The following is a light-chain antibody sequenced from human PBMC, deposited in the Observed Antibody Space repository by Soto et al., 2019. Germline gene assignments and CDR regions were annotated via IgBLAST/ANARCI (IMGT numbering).Light chain of an antibody. CDR2: DIF. J-gene: IGKJ4*01. V-gene: IGKV3D-15*01. CDR1: QSVGSD. Sequence: EILMTQSPATLSASPGDRATLSCRASQSVGSDLAWYQQKPGQAPKLLIYDIFSMATGVPSRISGSGSGTEFTLTISSLQSEDFAVYYCQQYNSWPFTFGGGTKVEIK. CDR3: QQYNSWPFT.